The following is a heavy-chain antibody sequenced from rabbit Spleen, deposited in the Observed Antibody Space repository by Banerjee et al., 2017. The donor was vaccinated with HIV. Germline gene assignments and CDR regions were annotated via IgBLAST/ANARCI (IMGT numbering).Heavy chain of an antibody. CDR3: ARDAGRGDYIDGGFNL. CDR2: IYADSSGSP. D-gene: IGHD8-1*01. V-gene: IGHV1S45*01. CDR1: GIDFSSSYY. J-gene: IGHJ4*01. Sequence: QQQLEESGGGLVKPEGSLTLTCTASGIDFSSSYYMCWVRQAPGKGLEYIACIYADSSGSPGYASWAKGRFPISKTSSTTVTLQMTRLTVADTATYFCARDAGRGDYIDGGFNLWGPGTLVTVS.